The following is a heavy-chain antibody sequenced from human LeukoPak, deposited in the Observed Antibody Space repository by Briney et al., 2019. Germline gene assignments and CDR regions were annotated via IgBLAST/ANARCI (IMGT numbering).Heavy chain of an antibody. CDR3: ASRNYDFWSGSGYYYYYMDV. CDR2: IYPGDSDT. CDR1: GYGFTSYW. J-gene: IGHJ6*03. V-gene: IGHV5-51*01. D-gene: IGHD3-3*01. Sequence: GESLKSSFKGSGYGFTSYWIGWVRQRPGKGLEWMGIIYPGDSDTRYSPSFQGQVTISADKSISTAYLQWSSLKASDTAMYYCASRNYDFWSGSGYYYYYMDVWGKGTTVTVSS.